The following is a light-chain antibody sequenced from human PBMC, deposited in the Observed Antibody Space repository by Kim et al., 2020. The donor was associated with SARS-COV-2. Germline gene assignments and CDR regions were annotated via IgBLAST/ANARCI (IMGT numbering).Light chain of an antibody. CDR1: QGISSN. J-gene: IGKJ4*01. Sequence: DIQLTQSPSFLSASVGDRVTITCRASQGISSNLVWYQQKPGKAPKVLIYAASTLQSGVPSRFSGSGSGTEFTLTISSLQPEDFATYFPLTFGGGTKVDIK. V-gene: IGKV1-9*01. CDR3: LT. CDR2: AAS.